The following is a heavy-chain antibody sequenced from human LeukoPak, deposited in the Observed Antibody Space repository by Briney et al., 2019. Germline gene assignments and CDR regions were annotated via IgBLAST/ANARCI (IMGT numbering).Heavy chain of an antibody. CDR2: INLRGST. CDR1: GGSFSGYY. Sequence: PSETLSLTCAVYGGSFSGYYWTWIRQSASKGLERLGEINLRGSTTYHPSHKSRVSLSLDPSKSQVSLRLHSVTAADTAVYYCARGGVYMSAAWYRRDYYNMDVWGTGTAVTVSS. V-gene: IGHV4-34*01. D-gene: IGHD6-13*01. CDR3: ARGGVYMSAAWYRRDYYNMDV. J-gene: IGHJ6*03.